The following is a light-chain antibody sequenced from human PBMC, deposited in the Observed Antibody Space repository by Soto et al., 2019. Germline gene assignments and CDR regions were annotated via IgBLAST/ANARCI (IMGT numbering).Light chain of an antibody. CDR1: SSNIGAGYE. Sequence: QSVLTQPPSVSGAPGQRVTISCTGSSSNIGAGYEVHWFQQLPGTAPKLLIYGNTNRPSGVPDRFSGSKSDTSASLAITGLQPEDEADYYCQSYDSSLSVLYVFGTGTKLIVL. J-gene: IGLJ1*01. CDR3: QSYDSSLSVLYV. CDR2: GNT. V-gene: IGLV1-40*01.